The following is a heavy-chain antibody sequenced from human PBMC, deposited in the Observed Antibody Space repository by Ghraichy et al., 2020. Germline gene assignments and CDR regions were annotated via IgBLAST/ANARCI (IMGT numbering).Heavy chain of an antibody. CDR3: VRGTNGWYGIDY. CDR2: IKIDGSFT. V-gene: IGHV3-74*01. CDR1: GFTFSNYW. D-gene: IGHD6-19*01. J-gene: IGHJ4*02. Sequence: SCAASGFTFSNYWMHWVRQAPGKGLVWVSRIKIDGSFTNYADSVKGRFTISRDSAKNTLYLQMNSLRDEDTAVYYCVRGTNGWYGIDYWGQGTLVSVSS.